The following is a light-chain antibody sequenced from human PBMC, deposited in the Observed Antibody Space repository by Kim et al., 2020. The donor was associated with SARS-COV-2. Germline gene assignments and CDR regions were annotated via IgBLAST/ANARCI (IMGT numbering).Light chain of an antibody. CDR3: QQRSNWRLT. V-gene: IGKV3-11*01. CDR2: DAS. CDR1: QSVSSY. Sequence: FPPGEMATLSCRASQSVSSYLAWYQQKPGQAPRLLIYDASNRATGIPARFSGSGSGTDFTLTISSLEPEDFAVYYCQQRSNWRLTFGGGTKVDIK. J-gene: IGKJ4*01.